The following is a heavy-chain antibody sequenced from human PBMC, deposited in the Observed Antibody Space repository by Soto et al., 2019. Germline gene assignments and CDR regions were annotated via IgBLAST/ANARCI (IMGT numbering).Heavy chain of an antibody. CDR3: ARDPGLNSYGDY. V-gene: IGHV3-33*01. J-gene: IGHJ4*02. D-gene: IGHD5-18*01. CDR1: GFTFSSYG. Sequence: GGSLRLSCAASGFTFSSYGMHWVRQAPGKGLEWVAVIWYDGSNKYYADSVKGRFTISRDNSKNTLYLQMNSLRAEDTAVYYCARDPGLNSYGDYWGQGTLVTVSS. CDR2: IWYDGSNK.